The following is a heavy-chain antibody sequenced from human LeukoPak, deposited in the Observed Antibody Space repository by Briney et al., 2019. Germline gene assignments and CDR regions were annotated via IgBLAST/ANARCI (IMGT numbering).Heavy chain of an antibody. V-gene: IGHV3-20*04. CDR2: INWDGGST. CDR3: ARDSFSGSSLDY. D-gene: IGHD1-26*01. Sequence: GGSLRLSCAASGSTFDEYGMSWVRQAPGKGLEWVSSINWDGGSTAYADSVQGRFTISRDNAKNSLHLQMKSLRAEDTALYYCARDSFSGSSLDYWGQGTLVTVSS. CDR1: GSTFDEYG. J-gene: IGHJ4*02.